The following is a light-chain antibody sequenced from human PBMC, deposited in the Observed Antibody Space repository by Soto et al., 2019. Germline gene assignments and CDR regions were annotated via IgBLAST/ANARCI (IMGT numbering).Light chain of an antibody. CDR1: QSVSNNY. J-gene: IGKJ2*01. CDR2: GSS. Sequence: EVVLTQSPGTLSLSPGERATLSCRASQSVSNNYFAWYQQKPGQAPRLLIFGSSDRATGIPDRFSGGGSGTDFTLTISRLEPEDFAVYYCQQYGSSPPYTFGQGTKLAIK. CDR3: QQYGSSPPYT. V-gene: IGKV3-20*01.